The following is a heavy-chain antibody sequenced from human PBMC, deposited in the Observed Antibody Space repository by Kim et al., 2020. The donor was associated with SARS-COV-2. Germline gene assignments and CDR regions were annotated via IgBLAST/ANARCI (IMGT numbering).Heavy chain of an antibody. Sequence: NCLDAVKGRFPHARNHAKNSLYLQMNSLRAEDTAVYYCARGYSSSWYTDYWGQGTLVTVSS. J-gene: IGHJ4*02. V-gene: IGHV3-7*01. CDR3: ARGYSSSWYTDY. D-gene: IGHD6-13*01.